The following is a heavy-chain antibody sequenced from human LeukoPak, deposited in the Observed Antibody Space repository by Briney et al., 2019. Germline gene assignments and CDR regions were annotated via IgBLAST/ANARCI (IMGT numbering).Heavy chain of an antibody. CDR2: IIPVFGTA. Sequence: SVKVSCKASGGTFSSYAISWVRQAPGQGLEWMGGIIPVFGTANYAQKFQGRVTITADESTSTAYMELRSLRSDDTAVYYRARGIAASRVLDDAFDIWGQGTMVTVSS. D-gene: IGHD6-13*01. J-gene: IGHJ3*02. CDR1: GGTFSSYA. V-gene: IGHV1-69*13. CDR3: ARGIAASRVLDDAFDI.